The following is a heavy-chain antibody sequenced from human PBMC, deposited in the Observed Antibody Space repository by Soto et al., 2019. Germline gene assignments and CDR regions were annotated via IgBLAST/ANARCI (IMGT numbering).Heavy chain of an antibody. J-gene: IGHJ4*02. CDR3: ARAGYSGYYSDS. Sequence: SETLSLTCTVSGGSISSGGYYWSWIRQYPGKGLEWIGYIDYSGSTYCNPSLKSRLTISVDTSKNQFSLKLSSVTAADTAVYYCARAGYSGYYSDSSGQGTPVTVSS. CDR2: IDYSGST. V-gene: IGHV4-31*03. CDR1: GGSISSGGYY. D-gene: IGHD5-12*01.